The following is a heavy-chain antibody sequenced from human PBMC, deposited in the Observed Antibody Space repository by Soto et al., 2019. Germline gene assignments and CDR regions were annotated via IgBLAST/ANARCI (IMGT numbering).Heavy chain of an antibody. CDR1: GYTFTSYD. V-gene: IGHV1-69*05. CDR3: ARDQYSSSWALIAFDI. Sequence: ASVKVSCKASGYTFTSYDINWVRQAPGQGLGWMGGIIPNIDTADYAQKFQGRVTITTDESTSTAYMELSSLRSEDTAVYYCARDQYSSSWALIAFDIWGQGTMVTVSS. J-gene: IGHJ3*02. CDR2: IIPNIDTA. D-gene: IGHD6-13*01.